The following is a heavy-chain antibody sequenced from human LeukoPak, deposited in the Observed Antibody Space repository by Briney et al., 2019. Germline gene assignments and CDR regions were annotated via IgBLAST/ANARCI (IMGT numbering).Heavy chain of an antibody. CDR3: ARVRGATCSTSCPPLYYYGMDV. V-gene: IGHV1-3*01. Sequence: ASVKVSCKASGYTFTSYATHWVRQAPGQRLEWTGWINAGNGNTKYSQKFQGRVTITRDTSASTAYMELSSLRSEDTAVYYCARVRGATCSTSCPPLYYYGMDVWGQGTTVTVSS. J-gene: IGHJ6*02. CDR2: INAGNGNT. CDR1: GYTFTSYA. D-gene: IGHD2-2*01.